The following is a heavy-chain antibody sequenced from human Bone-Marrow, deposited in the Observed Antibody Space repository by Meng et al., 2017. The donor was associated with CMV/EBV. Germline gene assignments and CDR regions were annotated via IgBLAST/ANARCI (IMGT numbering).Heavy chain of an antibody. CDR3: ATGVADFEY. Sequence: QVQLVQSGAEVKKPGASVKVSCKASGYTFTSYDINSVRQAAGQGLEWMGWMNTNSGNTDYAQKFQGRVTMTRNISKSTAYMDLSSLRSEDTAVYYCATGVADFEYWGQGTLVTVSS. J-gene: IGHJ4*02. CDR2: MNTNSGNT. CDR1: GYTFTSYD. V-gene: IGHV1-8*01. D-gene: IGHD6-19*01.